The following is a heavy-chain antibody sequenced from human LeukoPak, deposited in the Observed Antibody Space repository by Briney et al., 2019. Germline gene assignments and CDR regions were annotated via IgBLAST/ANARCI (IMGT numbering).Heavy chain of an antibody. CDR2: IYTSGST. Sequence: PSQTLSLTCTVSGGSISTDNYYWSWIRQPAGKGLEWIGHIYTSGSTIYNPSLKSRVTISIDTSKNQFSLKLTSVTAADTAVYYCARSRTGYGNNWFDPWGQGTLVTVSS. D-gene: IGHD5-12*01. CDR1: GGSISTDNYY. CDR3: ARSRTGYGNNWFDP. J-gene: IGHJ5*02. V-gene: IGHV4-61*09.